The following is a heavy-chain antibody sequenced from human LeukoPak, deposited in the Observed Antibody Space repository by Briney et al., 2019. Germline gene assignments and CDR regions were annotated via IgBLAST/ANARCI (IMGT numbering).Heavy chain of an antibody. D-gene: IGHD3-10*01. Sequence: PGGSLRLSCAASGFTFSSYAMSWVRQAPGKGLEWVSAISGSGGSTYYADSVKGRFTISRDNSKNTLYLQMNSLRAEDTAVYYCAKGTVRGAPPTSYYYGMDVWGQGTTVTVSS. J-gene: IGHJ6*02. CDR3: AKGTVRGAPPTSYYYGMDV. V-gene: IGHV3-23*01. CDR2: ISGSGGST. CDR1: GFTFSSYA.